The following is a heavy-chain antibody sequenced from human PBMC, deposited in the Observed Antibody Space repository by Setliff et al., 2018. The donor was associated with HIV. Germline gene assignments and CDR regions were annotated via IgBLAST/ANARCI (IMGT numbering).Heavy chain of an antibody. D-gene: IGHD5-18*01. J-gene: IGHJ4*01. Sequence: LSLTCTVSSGSISSGTYYWSWIRQYPGKGLEWIGYIDYSGSAFYNPSLKSRITISRDTSKNQFSLKMNSVTAADTAVYYCAREGKTALVTKYFDYWGHGKLVTAPQ. V-gene: IGHV4-31*03. CDR2: IDYSGSA. CDR3: AREGKTALVTKYFDY. CDR1: SGSISSGTYY.